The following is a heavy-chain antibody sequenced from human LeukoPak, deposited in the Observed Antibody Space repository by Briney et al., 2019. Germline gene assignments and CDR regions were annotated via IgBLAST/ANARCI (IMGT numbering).Heavy chain of an antibody. D-gene: IGHD5-12*01. CDR1: GFTFSNFG. CDR2: IWYDGSNY. J-gene: IGHJ6*02. CDR3: TAYDPSDYYGMDV. Sequence: PGRSLRLSCAASGFTFSNFGMHWVRQAPGKGLEWVAIIWYDGSNYYYADSVKGRFTISRDNSKSTLYLQMNSLKTEDTAVYYCTAYDPSDYYGMDVWGQGTTVTVS. V-gene: IGHV3-33*01.